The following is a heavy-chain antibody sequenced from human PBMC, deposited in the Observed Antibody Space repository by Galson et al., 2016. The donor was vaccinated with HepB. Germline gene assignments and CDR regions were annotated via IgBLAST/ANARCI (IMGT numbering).Heavy chain of an antibody. Sequence: ETLSLTCAVYGGSFSDYYYWSWIRQAPGKGLEWIGEINHSATTNYSPSLKSRVTLSVDTAKSQFSLQLPSVTAADAAFYYSARGDCSNGVCYFDYWGQGLLVAVSS. CDR1: GGSFSDYYY. CDR3: ARGDCSNGVCYFDY. V-gene: IGHV4-34*01. J-gene: IGHJ4*02. D-gene: IGHD4-11*01. CDR2: INHSATT.